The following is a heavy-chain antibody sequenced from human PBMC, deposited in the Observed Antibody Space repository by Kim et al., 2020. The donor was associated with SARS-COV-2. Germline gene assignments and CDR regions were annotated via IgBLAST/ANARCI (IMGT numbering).Heavy chain of an antibody. CDR2: INHSGST. D-gene: IGHD6-13*01. V-gene: IGHV4-34*01. CDR1: GGSFSGYY. J-gene: IGHJ6*02. Sequence: SETLSLTCAVYGGSFSGYYWSWIRQPPGKGLEWFGEINHSGSTNYNPSLKSRVTISVDTSKNQFSLKLSSVTAADTAVYYCARGGSSSWPRDYYYYGMDVWGQGTTVTVSS. CDR3: ARGGSSSWPRDYYYYGMDV.